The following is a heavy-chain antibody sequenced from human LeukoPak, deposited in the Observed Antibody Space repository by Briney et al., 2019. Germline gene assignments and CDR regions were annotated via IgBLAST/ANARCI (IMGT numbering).Heavy chain of an antibody. Sequence: PGGSLRLSCAASGFKFDDFAMHWVRQGPGKGLQWVALISGDGHDTYYPDSLRGRFTISRDNNKNSLYLQIHGLRPEDTAFYYCAKDWMGFYLDNWGQGTLVTVSS. CDR1: GFKFDDFA. J-gene: IGHJ4*02. CDR3: AKDWMGFYLDN. D-gene: IGHD2-2*03. CDR2: ISGDGHDT. V-gene: IGHV3-43*02.